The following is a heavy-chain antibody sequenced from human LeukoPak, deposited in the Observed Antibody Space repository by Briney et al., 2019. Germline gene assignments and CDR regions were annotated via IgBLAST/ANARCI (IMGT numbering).Heavy chain of an antibody. J-gene: IGHJ4*02. D-gene: IGHD5-18*01. Sequence: PGGSRRLSCEASGFTFGSFAMYWVRQAPGKGLDWIAGIFGSGGSPHYADSVKGRFTISRDNSKNTVYLQINSLRAEDTAVYYCGKTTAGYSSGQKPAWPVDYWGQGTLVTVSS. CDR3: GKTTAGYSSGQKPAWPVDY. CDR1: GFTFGSFA. CDR2: IFGSGGSP. V-gene: IGHV3-23*01.